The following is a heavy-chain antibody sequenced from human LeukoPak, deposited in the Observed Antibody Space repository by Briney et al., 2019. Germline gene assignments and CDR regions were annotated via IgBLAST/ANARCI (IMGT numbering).Heavy chain of an antibody. Sequence: PGGSLRLSCVASGLTFSSYWMHWVRQAPGKGLVWVSRIISDGSYTTYADSVKGRFTISRDNAKNTLYLQMNSLRAEDTAVYYCAREDVDITVAASGPFDIWGQGTMVTVSS. CDR1: GLTFSSYW. CDR3: AREDVDITVAASGPFDI. V-gene: IGHV3-74*01. D-gene: IGHD6-19*01. J-gene: IGHJ3*02. CDR2: IISDGSYT.